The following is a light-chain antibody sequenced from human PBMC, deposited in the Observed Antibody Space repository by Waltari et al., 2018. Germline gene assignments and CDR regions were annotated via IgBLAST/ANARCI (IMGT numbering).Light chain of an antibody. CDR2: GNS. CDR1: SPNIGAGYD. J-gene: IGLJ3*02. Sequence: QSVLTQPPSVSGAPGQRVTIPCTGRSPNIGAGYDLHWSQQLPGTAPKLLLYGNSNRPSGVPDRFSGSKSGTSASLAITGLQAEDEADYYCQSYDSSLSGPWVFGGGTKLTVL. V-gene: IGLV1-40*01. CDR3: QSYDSSLSGPWV.